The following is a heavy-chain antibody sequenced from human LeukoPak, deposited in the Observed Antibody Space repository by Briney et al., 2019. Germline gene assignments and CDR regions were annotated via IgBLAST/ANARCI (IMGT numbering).Heavy chain of an antibody. CDR1: GGTFSSYA. CDR3: ARGWDTAQNYYYYMDV. CDR2: IIPIFDTA. J-gene: IGHJ6*03. Sequence: ASVKVSCKASGGTFSSYAISWVRQAPGQGLEWMGGIIPIFDTANYAQKFQGRVTITTDESTSTAYMELSSLRSEDTAVYYCARGWDTAQNYYYYMDVWGKGTTVTVSS. V-gene: IGHV1-69*05. D-gene: IGHD5-18*01.